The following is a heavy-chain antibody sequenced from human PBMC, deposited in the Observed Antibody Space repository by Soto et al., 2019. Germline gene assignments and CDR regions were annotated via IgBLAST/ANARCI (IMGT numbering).Heavy chain of an antibody. CDR1: GYTFTSYD. J-gene: IGHJ5*02. D-gene: IGHD3-9*01. CDR3: ARGAGLRYFDWSP. CDR2: MNPNSGDT. V-gene: IGHV1-8*01. Sequence: QVPLVQSGAEVKKPGASVKVSCKTSGYTFTSYDITWVRQATGQGLEWMGWMNPNSGDTGYAQKFQGRVTMTRNTSVSTAYMELSSLRSEDTAVYYCARGAGLRYFDWSPWGQGTLVTVSS.